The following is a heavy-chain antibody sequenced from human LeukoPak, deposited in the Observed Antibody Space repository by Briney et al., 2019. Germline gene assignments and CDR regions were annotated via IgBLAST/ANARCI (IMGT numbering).Heavy chain of an antibody. CDR2: VKSDGITT. CDR1: GSTFSRYW. Sequence: GGSLRLSCAASGSTFSRYWMHWVRQAPGKGLVWVSLVKSDGITTIYADSVKGRFTISRDNAKNSLYLQMNSLRAEDTAVYYCARVFDDYYDSSGPRDAFDIWGQGTMVTVSS. J-gene: IGHJ3*02. CDR3: ARVFDDYYDSSGPRDAFDI. V-gene: IGHV3-74*01. D-gene: IGHD3-22*01.